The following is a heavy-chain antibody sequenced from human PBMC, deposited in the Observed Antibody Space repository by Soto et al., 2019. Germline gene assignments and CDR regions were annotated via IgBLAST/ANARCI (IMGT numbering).Heavy chain of an antibody. CDR3: ASPLDDNYYYYGMDV. Sequence: GASVKVSCKASGYTFTSYAMHWVRQAPGQRLEWMGWINAGNGNTKYSQKFQGRVTITRDTSASTAYMELSSLRSEDTAVYYCASPLDDNYYYYGMDVWGQGTTVPVSS. D-gene: IGHD1-1*01. J-gene: IGHJ6*02. V-gene: IGHV1-3*01. CDR1: GYTFTSYA. CDR2: INAGNGNT.